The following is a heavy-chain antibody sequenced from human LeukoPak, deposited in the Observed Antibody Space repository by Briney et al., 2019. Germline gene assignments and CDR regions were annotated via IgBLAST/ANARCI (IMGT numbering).Heavy chain of an antibody. J-gene: IGHJ4*02. CDR1: GDSISTTAYY. D-gene: IGHD5-18*01. V-gene: IGHV4-39*01. CDR2: IYYSGNT. Sequence: SETLSLTCSVSGDSISTTAYYWAWIRQPPGKGLEWIGNIYYSGNTFHSPSLRSRVTISVDTSKNQFSLKLTSVTAADTAVYYCSRLQYTYGSEFDHWGQGTLVAVSS. CDR3: SRLQYTYGSEFDH.